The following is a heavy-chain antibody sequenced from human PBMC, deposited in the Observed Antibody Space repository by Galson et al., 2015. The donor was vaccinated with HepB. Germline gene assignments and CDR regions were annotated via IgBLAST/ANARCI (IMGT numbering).Heavy chain of an antibody. D-gene: IGHD3-10*01. J-gene: IGHJ4*02. CDR2: IRSKAYGGTT. CDR1: GFTFGDYA. Sequence: SLRLSCAPSGFTFGDYAVSWFRQAPGKGLEWVCFIRSKAYGGTTEYAASVKGRFTISRDDSKSISYLQMNSLKTEDTAVYYSTYAVWFGELFIDYWGQGTLVTVSS. CDR3: TYAVWFGELFIDY. V-gene: IGHV3-49*03.